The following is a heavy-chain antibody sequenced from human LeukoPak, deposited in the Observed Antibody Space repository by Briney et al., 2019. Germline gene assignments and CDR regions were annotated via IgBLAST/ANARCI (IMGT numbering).Heavy chain of an antibody. CDR1: GYSISSGYY. D-gene: IGHD6-6*01. CDR3: ARGLAIVVEYSSSLGSFDI. Sequence: SPSETLSLTCTVSGYSISSGYYWGWIRQPPGKGLEWIGSIYHSGSTNYNPSLKSRVTISVDKSKNQFSLKLSSVTAADTAVYYCARGLAIVVEYSSSLGSFDIWGQGTMVTVPS. V-gene: IGHV4-38-2*02. CDR2: IYHSGST. J-gene: IGHJ3*02.